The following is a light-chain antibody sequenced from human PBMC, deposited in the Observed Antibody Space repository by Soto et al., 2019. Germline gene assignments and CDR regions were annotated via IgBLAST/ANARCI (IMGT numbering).Light chain of an antibody. V-gene: IGKV1-5*01. J-gene: IGKJ2*01. Sequence: DIQMTQSPSTLSASVGDRVTITCPASQSISSWLAWYQQKPGKAPKLLIYDASSLESGVPSRFSGSGSGTEFTLTISSLQPDDFATYYCQQYNSYSHTFGQGTKLEIK. CDR1: QSISSW. CDR2: DAS. CDR3: QQYNSYSHT.